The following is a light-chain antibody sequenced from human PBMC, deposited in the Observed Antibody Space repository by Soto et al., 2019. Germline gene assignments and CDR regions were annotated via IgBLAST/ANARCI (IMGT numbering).Light chain of an antibody. CDR1: QSTSSY. V-gene: IGKV1-5*03. Sequence: DIQMTQSPSTLSASVGDRVTITCRASQSTSSYLAWYQQKPGKAPKLLIYQASSLENGVPSRFSGSSSGTEFSLTISSLQHDDFATYYCQQYSSHSTFGQGTKVDIK. J-gene: IGKJ1*01. CDR2: QAS. CDR3: QQYSSHST.